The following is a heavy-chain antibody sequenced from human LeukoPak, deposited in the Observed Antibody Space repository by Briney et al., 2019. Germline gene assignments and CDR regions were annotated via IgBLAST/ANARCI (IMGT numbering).Heavy chain of an antibody. V-gene: IGHV4-31*03. D-gene: IGHD3-10*01. Sequence: SETLSLTCTVSGGSISSGGYSWSWIRQHPGKGLEWIGYIYYSGSTYYNPSLKSRVTISVDTSKNQFSLKLSSVTAADTAVYYCARGKSGWFGELGYFDYWGQGTLVTVSS. CDR2: IYYSGST. CDR3: ARGKSGWFGELGYFDY. CDR1: GGSISSGGYS. J-gene: IGHJ4*02.